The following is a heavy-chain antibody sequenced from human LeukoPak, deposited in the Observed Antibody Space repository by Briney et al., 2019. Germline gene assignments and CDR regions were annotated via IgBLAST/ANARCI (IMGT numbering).Heavy chain of an antibody. Sequence: GASVKVSCKASGYTFTGYYIHWVRQAPGQGLEWMGRINPNNGGTNYAQKFQGRVTMTRDMSMSTAYMELSRLRSADTAVYYCAGEDNSSGYRPLDIWGEGTMVTDPS. CDR1: GYTFTGYY. CDR3: AGEDNSSGYRPLDI. V-gene: IGHV1-2*06. D-gene: IGHD3-22*01. CDR2: INPNNGGT. J-gene: IGHJ3*02.